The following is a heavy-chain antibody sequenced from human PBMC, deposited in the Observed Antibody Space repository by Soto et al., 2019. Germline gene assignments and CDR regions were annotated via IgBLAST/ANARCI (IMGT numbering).Heavy chain of an antibody. Sequence: SETLSLTCTVSGASTSSSNYYWAWIRQPPGKGLEWLASIYYRGRTYYNPSLKSRVTISADTSKNHFSLELSSVTAADTSLYYCATHEGYSYGAPSGAFDIWGLGTMVTVSS. CDR3: ATHEGYSYGAPSGAFDI. D-gene: IGHD5-18*01. CDR2: IYYRGRT. V-gene: IGHV4-39*01. CDR1: GASTSSSNYY. J-gene: IGHJ3*02.